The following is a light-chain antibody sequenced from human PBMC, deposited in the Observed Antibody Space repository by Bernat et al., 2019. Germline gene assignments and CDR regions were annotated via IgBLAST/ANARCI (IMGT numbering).Light chain of an antibody. CDR3: QLLNSFPIT. J-gene: IGKJ5*01. CDR2: GAS. V-gene: IGKV1-9*01. Sequence: DIQLTQSPSFLSASVGDRVTITCRASQVIGTYVAWYQQKPGKAPNLLIYGASTLQYGVPSRFSGSGIGTEFTLTISSLQPEDSVSYYCQLLNSFPITFGQGTRLEIK. CDR1: QVIGTY.